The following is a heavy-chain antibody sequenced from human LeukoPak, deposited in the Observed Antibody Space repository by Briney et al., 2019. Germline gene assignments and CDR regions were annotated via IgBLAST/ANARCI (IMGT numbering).Heavy chain of an antibody. Sequence: TSETLSLTCTVSGGSISSYYWSWIRQPPGKGLEWIGYIYYSGSTNYNPPLKSRVTISVDTSKNQFSLKLSSVTAADTAVYYCARVRGNLLDYWGQGTLVTVSS. CDR1: GGSISSYY. CDR3: ARVRGNLLDY. CDR2: IYYSGST. D-gene: IGHD1-1*01. J-gene: IGHJ4*02. V-gene: IGHV4-59*08.